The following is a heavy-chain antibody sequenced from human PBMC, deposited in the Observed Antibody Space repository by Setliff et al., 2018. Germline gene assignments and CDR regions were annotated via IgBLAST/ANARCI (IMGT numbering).Heavy chain of an antibody. CDR1: GGSISTATYY. CDR2: IYWSGNT. V-gene: IGHV4-39*01. J-gene: IGHJ5*02. D-gene: IGHD5-18*01. CDR3: ASNRAAMALDDP. Sequence: SETLSLTCTVSGGSISTATYYWGWVRQSPGKGLEWIGSIYWSGNTWYNPSFKSRVTISIDTSKNQFSLKMSSVTAAHTAVYYCASNRAAMALDDPWGQGKLVTVSS.